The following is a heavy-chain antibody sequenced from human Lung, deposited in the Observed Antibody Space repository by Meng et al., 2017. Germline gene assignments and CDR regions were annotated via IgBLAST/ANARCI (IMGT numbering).Heavy chain of an antibody. V-gene: IGHV3-15*01. Sequence: LVGCGGYLGKPAASLSISCAPSGCTFSNVCMLWGRQTPRKGLEWVGRIKSKSDGETSDYAAPVKCRFTISRDDSQNTLYLQMTSLKTEYTAVYYCQWLSTHPPDQWGQGTLVTVSS. CDR1: GCTFSNVC. CDR3: QWLSTHPPDQ. D-gene: IGHD3-22*01. J-gene: IGHJ4*01. CDR2: IKSKSDGETS.